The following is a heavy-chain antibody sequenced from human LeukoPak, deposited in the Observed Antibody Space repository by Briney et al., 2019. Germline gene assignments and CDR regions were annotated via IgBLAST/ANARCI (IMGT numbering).Heavy chain of an antibody. CDR3: ARDPYSSGWYYFDY. V-gene: IGHV3-30-3*01. D-gene: IGHD6-19*01. J-gene: IGHJ4*02. Sequence: GGSLILSCAASGFTFSSYAMHWVRQAPGKGLEWVAVISYDGSNKYYADSVKGRFTISRDNAKNSLYLQMNSLRAEDTAVYYCARDPYSSGWYYFDYWGQGTLVTVSS. CDR2: ISYDGSNK. CDR1: GFTFSSYA.